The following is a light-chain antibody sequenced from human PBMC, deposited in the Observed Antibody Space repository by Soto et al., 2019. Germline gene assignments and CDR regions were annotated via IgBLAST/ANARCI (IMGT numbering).Light chain of an antibody. CDR1: SSDVGSYNL. Sequence: QSVLTQPASVSGSPGQSITISCTGTSSDVGSYNLVSWYQQHPGKAPKLMIYEVSKRPSGVSNRFSGSKSGNTASLTISGLQAEYEADYYCCSYAGSSTFVFGGGAQLTVL. CDR3: CSYAGSSTFV. J-gene: IGLJ3*02. CDR2: EVS. V-gene: IGLV2-23*02.